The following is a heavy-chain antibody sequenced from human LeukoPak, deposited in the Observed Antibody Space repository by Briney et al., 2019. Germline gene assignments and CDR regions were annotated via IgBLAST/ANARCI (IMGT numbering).Heavy chain of an antibody. J-gene: IGHJ4*02. D-gene: IGHD6-13*01. CDR1: GFTFSSYA. CDR2: ISDAGGST. V-gene: IGHV3-23*01. Sequence: PGGSLELSCAASGFTFSSYAMNWVRQAPGKGLEWVSGISDAGGSTHYADSVKGRFTVSRDNSKNTLYLQMSSLRAEDTAVYYCAKGAAWYVSYFDYWAQGTLVTVSS. CDR3: AKGAAWYVSYFDY.